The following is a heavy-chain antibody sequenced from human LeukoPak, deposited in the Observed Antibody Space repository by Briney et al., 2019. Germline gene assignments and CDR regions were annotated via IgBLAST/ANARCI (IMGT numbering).Heavy chain of an antibody. Sequence: PSETLSLTCTVSGGSISTYYWSWIRQAPGKGLEWIGYLFHSGTPRYNPSLKSRVTISADTSKNQFLLTLNSTTAADTAVYYCARRRGWKQQLVYFDYWGQGTLATVSS. CDR2: LFHSGTP. J-gene: IGHJ4*02. CDR3: ARRRGWKQQLVYFDY. D-gene: IGHD6-13*01. CDR1: GGSISTYY. V-gene: IGHV4-59*08.